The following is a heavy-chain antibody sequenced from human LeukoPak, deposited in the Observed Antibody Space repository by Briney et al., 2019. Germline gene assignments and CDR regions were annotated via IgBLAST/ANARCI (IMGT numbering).Heavy chain of an antibody. CDR3: GRGHWGLDY. Sequence: PGGSLRLSCAASGFTFSDSYMTWIRQAPGKGLEWVPYISNSGNTIYYADSVKGRFTISRDNAMSSLYLQMNSLRAEDTAVYYCGRGHWGLDYWGQGTLVTVSS. D-gene: IGHD7-27*01. CDR1: GFTFSDSY. V-gene: IGHV3-11*04. J-gene: IGHJ4*02. CDR2: ISNSGNTI.